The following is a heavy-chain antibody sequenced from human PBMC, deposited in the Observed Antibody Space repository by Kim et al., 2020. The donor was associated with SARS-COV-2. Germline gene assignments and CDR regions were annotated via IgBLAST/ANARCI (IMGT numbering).Heavy chain of an antibody. J-gene: IGHJ4*02. D-gene: IGHD1-26*01. CDR2: ISYDGSNK. CDR1: GFTFSSYA. V-gene: IGHV3-30*04. Sequence: GGSLRLSCAASGFTFSSYAMHWVRQAPGKGLEWVAVISYDGSNKYYADSVKGRFTISRDNSKNTLYLQMNSLRAEDTAVYYCATTYSGSYYDHFDYWGQGTLVTVSS. CDR3: ATTYSGSYYDHFDY.